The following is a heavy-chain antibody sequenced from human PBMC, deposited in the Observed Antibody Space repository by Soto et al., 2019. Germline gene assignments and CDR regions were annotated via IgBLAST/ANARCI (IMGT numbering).Heavy chain of an antibody. D-gene: IGHD1-26*01. J-gene: IGHJ4*02. Sequence: QVQLVQSGAEVKKPGSSVKVSCKASGGIFSSYTITWVRQAPGQGLEWMGRIIPIVGIANYAQKFQGRVTXTXDXLTSTAYMELSSLRAEDTAVYYWASGPSASGSYADYWGQGTLVTVSS. CDR3: ASGPSASGSYADY. CDR2: IIPIVGIA. V-gene: IGHV1-69*02. CDR1: GGIFSSYT.